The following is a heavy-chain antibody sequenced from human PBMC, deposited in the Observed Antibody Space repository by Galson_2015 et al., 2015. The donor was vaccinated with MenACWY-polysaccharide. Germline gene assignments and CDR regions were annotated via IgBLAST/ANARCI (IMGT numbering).Heavy chain of an antibody. D-gene: IGHD5-24*01. CDR1: GFTFGRYA. Sequence: LRLSCAASGFTFGRYAMGWVRQAPGKGLEWVSSIGGSGLTTFYAESVKGRFTISRDNAQNILSLQMNSLRADDTARYFCAKVTEMASSRRPFDVWGQGTMVTVSS. V-gene: IGHV3-23*01. J-gene: IGHJ3*01. CDR2: IGGSGLTT. CDR3: AKVTEMASSRRPFDV.